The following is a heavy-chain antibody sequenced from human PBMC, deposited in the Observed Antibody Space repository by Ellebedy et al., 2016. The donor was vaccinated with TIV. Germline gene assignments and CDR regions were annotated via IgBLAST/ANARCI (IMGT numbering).Heavy chain of an antibody. CDR3: VKLGYFFGSGTDIDDY. Sequence: GGSLRLSXSASGFTFSTQAMHWVRQAPGTGLEYVSGTSRNGGTMTYADSVKGRFTISRDNSKNTVYLQMSSLRDEDTAVYYCVKLGYFFGSGTDIDDYWGQGTLVTVSS. CDR2: TSRNGGTM. CDR1: GFTFSTQA. V-gene: IGHV3-64D*06. J-gene: IGHJ4*02. D-gene: IGHD3-10*01.